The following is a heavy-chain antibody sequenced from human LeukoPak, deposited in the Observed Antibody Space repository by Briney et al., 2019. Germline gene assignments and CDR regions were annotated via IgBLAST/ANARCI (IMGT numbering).Heavy chain of an antibody. V-gene: IGHV3-48*03. CDR2: ISSSGSTI. Sequence: GGSLRLSCAASGFTSSTYEMNWVRQAPGKGLEWVSYISSSGSTIYYADSVKGRFTISRDNAKNSLYLQMNSLRAEDTAIYYCARDGDLTPAVPFDYWGQGTLVTVSS. D-gene: IGHD6-25*01. J-gene: IGHJ4*02. CDR1: GFTSSTYE. CDR3: ARDGDLTPAVPFDY.